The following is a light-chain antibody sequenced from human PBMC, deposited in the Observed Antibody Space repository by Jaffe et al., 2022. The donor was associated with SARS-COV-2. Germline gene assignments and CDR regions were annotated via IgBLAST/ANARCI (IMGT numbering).Light chain of an antibody. CDR2: GAS. CDR1: RGVSNIY. J-gene: IGKJ3*01. Sequence: EVVLTQSPGTLSLSPGERATLSCRASRGVSNIYLVWYQQKPGQAPRLLIYGASTRAPGIPDRFSGGGSGTDFTLTISRLEPEDFAVYYCQVYGDSVFTFGPGTKVDVK. V-gene: IGKV3-20*01. CDR3: QVYGDSVFT.